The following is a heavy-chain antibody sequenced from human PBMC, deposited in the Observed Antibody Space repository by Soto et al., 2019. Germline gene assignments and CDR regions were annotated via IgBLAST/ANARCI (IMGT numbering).Heavy chain of an antibody. CDR3: ARGSWDDVSGHYYMDV. D-gene: IGHD1-1*01. V-gene: IGHV6-1*01. CDR2: TYYRSKWYN. Sequence: SQTLSLTCAISGDSVSSNSAAWNWIRQSPSRGLEWLGRTYYRSKWYNDYAVSVKSRITINPDTSKNQFSLQLTSVTPEDTAVYYCARGSWDDVSGHYYMDVWDKATTVTV. J-gene: IGHJ6*03. CDR1: GDSVSSNSAA.